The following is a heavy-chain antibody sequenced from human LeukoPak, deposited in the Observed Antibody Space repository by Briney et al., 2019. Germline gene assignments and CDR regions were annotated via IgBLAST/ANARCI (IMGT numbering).Heavy chain of an antibody. Sequence: SQTLSLTCAISGDSVSSNSAAWNRTRQSPSRGLEWLGRTYYRSKWYNDYAVSVKSRITINPDTSKNQFSLQLNSVTPEDTAVYYCARARHSSGWYGIDYWGQGALVTVSS. CDR1: GDSVSSNSAA. J-gene: IGHJ4*02. D-gene: IGHD6-19*01. V-gene: IGHV6-1*01. CDR3: ARARHSSGWYGIDY. CDR2: TYYRSKWYN.